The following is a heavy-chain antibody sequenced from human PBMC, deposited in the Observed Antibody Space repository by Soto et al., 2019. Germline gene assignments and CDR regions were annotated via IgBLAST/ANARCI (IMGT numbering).Heavy chain of an antibody. CDR2: IWYDGSEK. V-gene: IGHV3-33*01. CDR3: ARDGDPISYGSCHGDY. J-gene: IGHJ4*02. CDR1: G. D-gene: IGHD5-18*01. Sequence: GVQRIRKAPGEGLEWVGVIWYDGSEKYYGGAVKGRFTISRDNSKNSLYLYMSSLRAEDTAVYYCARDGDPISYGSCHGDYWDQGVRVTV.